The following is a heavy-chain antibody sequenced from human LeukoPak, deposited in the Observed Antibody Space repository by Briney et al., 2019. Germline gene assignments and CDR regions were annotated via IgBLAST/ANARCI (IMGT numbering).Heavy chain of an antibody. CDR1: GFTVSSYS. CDR3: SRSFTSSWYGGVGY. J-gene: IGHJ4*02. V-gene: IGHV3-48*04. Sequence: GGSLRLSCAASGFTVSSYSMNWVRQTPGKGLEWVSYISSSSSTIYYADSVKGRFTISRDNAKNSLYLQMNSLRAEDTAVYYCSRSFTSSWYGGVGYWGQGTLVTVSS. D-gene: IGHD6-13*01. CDR2: ISSSSSTI.